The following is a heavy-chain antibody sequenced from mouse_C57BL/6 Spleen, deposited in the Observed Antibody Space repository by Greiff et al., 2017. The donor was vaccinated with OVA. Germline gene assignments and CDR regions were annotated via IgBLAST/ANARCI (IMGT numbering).Heavy chain of an antibody. J-gene: IGHJ4*01. D-gene: IGHD1-1*01. CDR3: ARDHYGRSRRAMDY. V-gene: IGHV1-69*01. CDR1: GYTFTSYW. CDR2: IDPSDSYT. Sequence: QVQLQQPGAELVMPGASVKLSCKASGYTFTSYWMHWVKQRPGQGLEWIGEIDPSDSYTNYNQKFKGKTTLTVDKSSSTAYMQLSSLTSEDSAVYYCARDHYGRSRRAMDYWGQGPSVTVPS.